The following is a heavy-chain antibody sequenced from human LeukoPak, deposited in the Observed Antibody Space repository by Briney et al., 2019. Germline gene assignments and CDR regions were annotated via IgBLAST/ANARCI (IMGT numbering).Heavy chain of an antibody. J-gene: IGHJ6*03. V-gene: IGHV3-30*18. CDR1: GFTFSRHG. CDR2: ISYDGSNK. D-gene: IGHD2-2*01. Sequence: GGSLRLSCAASGFTFSRHGMHWVRQAPGKGLEWVAVISYDGSNKYYSDSVKGRFTISRDNAKNTLYLQMNSLRAEDTAVYYCAKDPDRIGYCSSTSCVNYYYYYMDVWGKGTTVTVSS. CDR3: AKDPDRIGYCSSTSCVNYYYYYMDV.